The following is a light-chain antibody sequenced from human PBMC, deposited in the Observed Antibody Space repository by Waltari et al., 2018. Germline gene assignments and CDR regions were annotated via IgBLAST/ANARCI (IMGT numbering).Light chain of an antibody. CDR1: QSVSSK. CDR3: QHYNNLPLT. V-gene: IGKV3-15*01. J-gene: IGKJ4*01. CDR2: GAS. Sequence: EIVMTQSPATLSVSPGERATLSCRASQSVSSKLAWYQQSPGQAPRRLTYGASTRATGIPARFTGSGSGTEFTLTISSLQSEDFAVYFCQHYNNLPLTFGGGTKVEI.